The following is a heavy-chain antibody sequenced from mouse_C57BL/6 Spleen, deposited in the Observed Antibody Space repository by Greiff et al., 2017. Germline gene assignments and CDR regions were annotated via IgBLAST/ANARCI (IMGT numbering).Heavy chain of an antibody. J-gene: IGHJ3*01. Sequence: VQLVESGPELVKPGASVKISCKASGYAFSSSWMNWVKQRPGKGLEWIGRIYPGDGDTNYNGKFKGKATLTADKSSSTAYMQLSSLTSEDSAVYFCASPPSYGSPWFAYWGQGTLVTVSA. CDR3: ASPPSYGSPWFAY. CDR1: GYAFSSSW. D-gene: IGHD1-1*01. CDR2: IYPGDGDT. V-gene: IGHV1-82*01.